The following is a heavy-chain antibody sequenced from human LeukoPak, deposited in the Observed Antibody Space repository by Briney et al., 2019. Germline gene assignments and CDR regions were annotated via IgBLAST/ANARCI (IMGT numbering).Heavy chain of an antibody. J-gene: IGHJ5*02. CDR1: GFTFSDYY. CDR2: ISSSGSTI. V-gene: IGHV3-11*04. Sequence: GGSLRLSCAASGFTFSDYYMSWIRQAPGKGLEWVSYISSSGSTIYYADSVKGRFTISRDNAKNSLYLQMNSLRAEDTAVYYCARDRTRSGSYNNWFDPWGQGTLVTVSS. D-gene: IGHD3-10*01. CDR3: ARDRTRSGSYNNWFDP.